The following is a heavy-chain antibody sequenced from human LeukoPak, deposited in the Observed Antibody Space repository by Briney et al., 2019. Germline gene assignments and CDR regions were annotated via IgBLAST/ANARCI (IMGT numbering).Heavy chain of an antibody. Sequence: GGSLRLPCAASGFTFSSYEMNWVRQAPGKGLEWVSYISSSGSTIYYADSVKGRFTISRDNAKNSLYLQMNSLRAEGTAVYYCARARYYGSGSYCDYWGQGTLVTVSS. D-gene: IGHD3-10*01. V-gene: IGHV3-48*03. CDR2: ISSSGSTI. CDR3: ARARYYGSGSYCDY. CDR1: GFTFSSYE. J-gene: IGHJ4*02.